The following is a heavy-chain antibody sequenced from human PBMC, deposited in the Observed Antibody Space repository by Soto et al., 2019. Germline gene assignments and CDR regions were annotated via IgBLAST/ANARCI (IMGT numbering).Heavy chain of an antibody. J-gene: IGHJ4*02. CDR1: GGSINSASYH. CDR2: IFYTGST. D-gene: IGHD4-17*01. V-gene: IGHV4-31*03. CDR3: ARLDYGDSAFDS. Sequence: QVQLQESGPGLVQPSETLSLTCSVSGGSINSASYHWSWLRQHPGKGLEFIGYIFYTGSTYYNPSLETRLTISVDTSKNHVSLRLNAVTAADTAVYYCARLDYGDSAFDSWGRGTLVTVSS.